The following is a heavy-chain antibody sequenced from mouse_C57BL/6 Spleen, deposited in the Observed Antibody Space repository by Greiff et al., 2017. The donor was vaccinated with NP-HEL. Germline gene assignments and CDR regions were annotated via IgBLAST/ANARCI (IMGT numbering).Heavy chain of an antibody. CDR3: ARGGTSFDY. V-gene: IGHV1-26*01. J-gene: IGHJ2*01. D-gene: IGHD1-1*01. CDR1: GYTFTDYY. Sequence: VQLQQSGPELVKPGASVKISCKASGYTFTDYYMNWVKQSHGKSLEWIGDINPNNGGTSYNQKFKGKATLTVDKSSSTAYMELRSLTSEDSAVYYCARGGTSFDYWGQGTTPTVSS. CDR2: INPNNGGT.